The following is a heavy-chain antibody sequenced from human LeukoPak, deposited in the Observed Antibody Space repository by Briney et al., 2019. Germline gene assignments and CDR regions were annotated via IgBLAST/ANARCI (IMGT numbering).Heavy chain of an antibody. J-gene: IGHJ4*02. Sequence: SVKVSCKASGGTFSSYAISWVRQAPGQGLEWMGRIIPIFGTANYAQKFQGRVTITTDESTSTAYMELRSLRSDDTAVYYCARDASSGITIFRNWGQGTLVTVSS. V-gene: IGHV1-69*05. D-gene: IGHD3-3*01. CDR1: GGTFSSYA. CDR2: IIPIFGTA. CDR3: ARDASSGITIFRN.